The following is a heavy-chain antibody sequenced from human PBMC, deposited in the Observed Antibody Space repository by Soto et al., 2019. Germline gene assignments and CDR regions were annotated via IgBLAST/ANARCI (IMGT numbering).Heavy chain of an antibody. CDR3: AKGARDVDY. D-gene: IGHD5-12*01. V-gene: IGHV3-23*01. CDR1: GFTFSSQT. J-gene: IGHJ4*02. CDR2: ISSSGST. Sequence: VQLLESGGGLVQPGGSLRLSCAASGFTFSSQTMSWVRQAPGKGLEWVSVISSSGSTSYTDSVEGRFTISKDSSKNTLYLQLNSLRVEDTAVYYCAKGARDVDYWGQGTLVTVSS.